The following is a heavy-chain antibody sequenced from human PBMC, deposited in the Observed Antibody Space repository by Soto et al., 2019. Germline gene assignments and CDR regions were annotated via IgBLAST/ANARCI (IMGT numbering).Heavy chain of an antibody. Sequence: QVQLVQSGAEVKRPGASVKVSCKASGYDFTNWGLSWVRQAPGQGPKWMGWISGYNGNTNYAQKFQGRVTMTTDTFTNTCYMELWGLTSDDTAVYYCARGIVGRGEMAAVLSDYWGQGTLVTVSS. J-gene: IGHJ4*02. V-gene: IGHV1-18*01. CDR3: ARGIVGRGEMAAVLSDY. D-gene: IGHD3-3*02. CDR2: ISGYNGNT. CDR1: GYDFTNWG.